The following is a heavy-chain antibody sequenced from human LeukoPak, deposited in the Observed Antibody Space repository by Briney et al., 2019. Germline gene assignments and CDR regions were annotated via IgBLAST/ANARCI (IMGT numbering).Heavy chain of an antibody. V-gene: IGHV1-46*01. D-gene: IGHD3-22*01. CDR3: ARNLYSSGYYVQGPWDY. CDR2: NNPSGGST. Sequence: ASVKVSCKASGYTFTTYYMHWVRQAPGQGLEWMGMNNPSGGSTSYAQKFQGRVTMTRDTSTSTVYMELSSLRSEDTAVYYCARNLYSSGYYVQGPWDYWGQGTLVTVSS. CDR1: GYTFTTYY. J-gene: IGHJ4*02.